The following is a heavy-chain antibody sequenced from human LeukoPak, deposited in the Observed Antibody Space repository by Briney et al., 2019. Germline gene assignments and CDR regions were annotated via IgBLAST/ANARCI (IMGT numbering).Heavy chain of an antibody. CDR1: GFTFSSYA. CDR3: ARVFPRGYDSSGYWAVGPTFDY. V-gene: IGHV3-23*01. CDR2: YSGSGGST. J-gene: IGHJ4*02. Sequence: GGSLRLSCAASGFTFSSYAMSWVRQAPGKGLECISGYSGSGGSTYYADSVKGRFTISRDNAKNSLYLQMNSLRAEDTAVYYCARVFPRGYDSSGYWAVGPTFDYWGQGTLVTVSS. D-gene: IGHD3-22*01.